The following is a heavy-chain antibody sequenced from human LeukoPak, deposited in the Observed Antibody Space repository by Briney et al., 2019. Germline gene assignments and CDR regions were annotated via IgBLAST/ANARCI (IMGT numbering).Heavy chain of an antibody. Sequence: GESLKTSCKASGYSFTNFLIGWVRQMPGKGLEGRGIVYPGESDTRYSPSFQGQVTFSADKSIRTAYLQWNSLKASDTAMYYCARQGLYCGGDCYSEYNWFDPWGQGTLVTVSS. CDR3: ARQGLYCGGDCYSEYNWFDP. CDR1: GYSFTNFL. V-gene: IGHV5-51*01. CDR2: VYPGESDT. D-gene: IGHD2-21*02. J-gene: IGHJ5*02.